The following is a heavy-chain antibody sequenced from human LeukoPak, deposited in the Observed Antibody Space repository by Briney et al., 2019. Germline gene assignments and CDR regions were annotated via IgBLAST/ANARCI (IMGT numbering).Heavy chain of an antibody. J-gene: IGHJ5*02. CDR2: INHSGST. V-gene: IGHV4-34*01. CDR3: ARRGSGSYYNAYDWFDP. Sequence: SETLSLTCAVYGGSFSGYYWSWIRQPPGKGLEWIGEINHSGSTNYNPSLKSRVTISVDTSKNQFSLKLSSVTAADTAVYYCARRGSGSYYNAYDWFDPWGQGTLVTVSS. CDR1: GGSFSGYY. D-gene: IGHD3-10*01.